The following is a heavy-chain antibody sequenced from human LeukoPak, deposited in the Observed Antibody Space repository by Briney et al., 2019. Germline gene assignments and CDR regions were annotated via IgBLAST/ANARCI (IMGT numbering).Heavy chain of an antibody. V-gene: IGHV3-30-3*01. CDR1: GFTFSSYA. CDR3: ARAEFTYYYDSSGYYFGY. Sequence: PGRSLRLSCAASGFTFSSYAMHWVRQAPGKGLEWVAVISYDGSNKYYADSVKGRFTISRDNSKNTLYLQMNSLRAEDTAVYYCARAEFTYYYDSSGYYFGYWGQGTLATVSS. J-gene: IGHJ4*02. CDR2: ISYDGSNK. D-gene: IGHD3-22*01.